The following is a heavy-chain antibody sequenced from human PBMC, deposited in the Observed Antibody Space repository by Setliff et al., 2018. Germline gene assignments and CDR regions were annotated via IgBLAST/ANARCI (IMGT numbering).Heavy chain of an antibody. D-gene: IGHD5-18*01. CDR3: ASNRAAMALDDP. CDR1: GGSISNSTFY. J-gene: IGHJ5*02. Sequence: KSSETLSLTCTVSGGSISNSTFYWGWIRQPPGKGLEWIGSINYHGNIFHDGTTHSTYYNPSLKSRVTISIDTSKSQFSLKLSSVTAADTAVYYCASNRAAMALDDPWGQGKLVTVS. V-gene: IGHV4-39*07. CDR2: INYHGNIFHDGTTHST.